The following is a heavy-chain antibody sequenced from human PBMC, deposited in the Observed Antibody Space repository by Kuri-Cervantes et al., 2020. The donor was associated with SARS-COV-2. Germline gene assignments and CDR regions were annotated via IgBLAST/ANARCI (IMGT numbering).Heavy chain of an antibody. D-gene: IGHD6-13*01. CDR1: GGSISSSSYY. CDR2: IYYSGST. J-gene: IGHJ4*02. CDR3: ARLSDSSSWYCDY. Sequence: SETLSLTCTVSGGSISSSSYYWGWIRQPPGKGLEWIGSIYYSGSTYYNPSLKSRVTISVDTSKNQFSLKLSSVTAAGTAVYYCARLSDSSSWYCDYWGQGTLVTVSS. V-gene: IGHV4-39*01.